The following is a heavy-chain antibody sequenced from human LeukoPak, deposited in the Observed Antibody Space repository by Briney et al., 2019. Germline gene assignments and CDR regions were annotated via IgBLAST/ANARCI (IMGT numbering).Heavy chain of an antibody. J-gene: IGHJ6*04. Sequence: GRSLRLSCAASGFTFSSYGMHWVRQAPGKGLEWVAVISYDGSNKYYADSVKGRFTISRDNSKNTLYLQMSSLRAEDTAVYYCARKGLNYYYGMDVWGKGTTVTVSS. D-gene: IGHD3-22*01. CDR2: ISYDGSNK. CDR1: GFTFSSYG. V-gene: IGHV3-30*03. CDR3: ARKGLNYYYGMDV.